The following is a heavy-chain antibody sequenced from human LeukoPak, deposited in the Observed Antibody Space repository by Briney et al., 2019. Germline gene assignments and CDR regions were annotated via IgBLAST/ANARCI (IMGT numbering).Heavy chain of an antibody. V-gene: IGHV3-7*01. D-gene: IGHD5-18*01. Sequence: GGSLRLSCEASGFIFSNYWMAWVRQAPGKGLEWVANIKEDGSDKNYVESMKGRYTISRNNAQNSLYLQMNRLGVEDTAVYYCARDAGYGYDRFDYWGQGTQVTVSS. CDR2: IKEDGSDK. CDR1: GFIFSNYW. J-gene: IGHJ4*02. CDR3: ARDAGYGYDRFDY.